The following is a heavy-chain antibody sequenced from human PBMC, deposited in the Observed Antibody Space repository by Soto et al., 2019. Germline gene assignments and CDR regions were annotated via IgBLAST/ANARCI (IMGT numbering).Heavy chain of an antibody. CDR3: ARVYSSGYYPPGVVDS. CDR1: GFSFSRYI. Sequence: GTLSLSCAGSGFSFSRYIMNWVRQPPGKGLEWVSSISSSSAYIYYADSVKGRFTISRDNAKNSLYLQMNSLRAEHTAVYYCARVYSSGYYPPGVVDSWGQGTLVTVSS. J-gene: IGHJ4*02. CDR2: ISSSSAYI. V-gene: IGHV3-21*01. D-gene: IGHD3-22*01.